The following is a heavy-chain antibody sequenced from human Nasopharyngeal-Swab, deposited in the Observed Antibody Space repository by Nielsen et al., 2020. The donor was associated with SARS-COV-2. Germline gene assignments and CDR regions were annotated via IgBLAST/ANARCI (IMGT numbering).Heavy chain of an antibody. Sequence: GESLKISCAASGFTFSSYWMTWVRQAPGKGLEWVANIKHDGSAKYYADSVKGRFTISRDNAKSSLHLQMNSLRAEDTAVYYCARHYDSWSGYYNSHFYGMDVWGQGTTVTVSS. J-gene: IGHJ6*02. V-gene: IGHV3-7*01. CDR1: GFTFSSYW. CDR2: IKHDGSAK. CDR3: ARHYDSWSGYYNSHFYGMDV. D-gene: IGHD3-3*01.